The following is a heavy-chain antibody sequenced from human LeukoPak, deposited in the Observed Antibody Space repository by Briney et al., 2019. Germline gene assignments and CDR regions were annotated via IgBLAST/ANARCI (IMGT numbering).Heavy chain of an antibody. CDR2: IWHDGSNK. CDR3: ANNFDY. J-gene: IGHJ4*02. V-gene: IGHV3-33*06. CDR1: GSTFSNYG. Sequence: GRSLRLSCAASGSTFSNYGMHWVRQAPGKGLEWVAVIWHDGSNKYYADSVKGRFTIARDNSKNTVFLQMNSLRAEDTAVYYCANNFDYWGQGTLVTVSS.